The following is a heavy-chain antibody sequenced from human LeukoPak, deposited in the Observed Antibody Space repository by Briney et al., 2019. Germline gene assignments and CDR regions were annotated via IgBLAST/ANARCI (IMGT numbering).Heavy chain of an antibody. V-gene: IGHV4-34*01. D-gene: IGHD3-22*01. CDR2: INHSGST. J-gene: IGHJ4*02. CDR1: GGSFSGYY. CDR3: AREVVVITTVYFDY. Sequence: SETQSLTCAVSGGSFSGYYWSWIRQPPGKGLEWIGEINHSGSTNYNPSLKSRVTISVDTSKNQFSLKLSSVTAAETAVYYCAREVVVITTVYFDYWGQGTLVTVSS.